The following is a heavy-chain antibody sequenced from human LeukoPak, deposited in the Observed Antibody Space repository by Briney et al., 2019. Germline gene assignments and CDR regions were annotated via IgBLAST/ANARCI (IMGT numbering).Heavy chain of an antibody. Sequence: SETLSLTCTVSGGSISSSRYYCGWIRQPPGKGLEWIGSIYYSGSTYYNPSLRSRLTISVDPSKNQFSLKLTSVTAADTAVYYCARHADTALISFDYWGRGTLVTVSS. CDR3: ARHADTALISFDY. CDR2: IYYSGST. V-gene: IGHV4-39*01. CDR1: GGSISSSRYY. D-gene: IGHD5-18*01. J-gene: IGHJ4*02.